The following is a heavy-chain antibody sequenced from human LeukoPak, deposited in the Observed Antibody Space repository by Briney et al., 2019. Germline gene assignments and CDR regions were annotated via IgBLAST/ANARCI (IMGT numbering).Heavy chain of an antibody. CDR1: GGSISNSPYY. V-gene: IGHV4-39*01. CDR2: MHYSGTT. J-gene: IGHJ4*02. D-gene: IGHD1-26*01. CDR3: ARNDRGRPADY. Sequence: PSETLSLTCNVSGGSISNSPYYGGWIRQPPGKGLEWIGSMHYSGTTYHNPSRRSRVTISVDTSKNQFSLRLISVTAADTAVYYCARNDRGRPADYWGQGTLVTVSS.